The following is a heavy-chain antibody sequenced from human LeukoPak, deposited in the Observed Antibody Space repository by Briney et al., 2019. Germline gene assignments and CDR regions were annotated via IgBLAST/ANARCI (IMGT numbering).Heavy chain of an antibody. V-gene: IGHV4-4*09. CDR2: IYTSGST. D-gene: IGHD2-15*01. Sequence: SETLSLTCNVSGGSISSYYWRWMRQPPGKGLEWIGYIYTSGSTNYNPSLKSRVTLSVDTSKNQFSLKLSSVTAADTAVYYCARGQYCSGGSCYGGFDYWGQGTLVTVSS. CDR1: GGSISSYY. CDR3: ARGQYCSGGSCYGGFDY. J-gene: IGHJ4*02.